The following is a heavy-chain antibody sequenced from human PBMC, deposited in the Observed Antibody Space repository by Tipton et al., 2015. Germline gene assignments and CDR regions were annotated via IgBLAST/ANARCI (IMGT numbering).Heavy chain of an antibody. CDR2: IYYSGST. V-gene: IGHV4-31*03. CDR3: AREGWNSDSSGYDY. D-gene: IGHD3-22*01. J-gene: IGHJ4*02. Sequence: TLSLTCSVSGGSVSYGGYYWSWIRQHPGKGLEWIGYIYYSGSTYYNPSLKSRVTMSVDTSKNQFSLQLSSVTAADTAVYYCAREGWNSDSSGYDYWGQGTLVTVSS. CDR1: GGSVSYGGYY.